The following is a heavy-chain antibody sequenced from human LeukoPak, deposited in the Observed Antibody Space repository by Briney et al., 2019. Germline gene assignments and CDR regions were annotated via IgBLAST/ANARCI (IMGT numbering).Heavy chain of an antibody. J-gene: IGHJ4*02. CDR2: ISAYNGNT. Sequence: ASVKVSCKASGYTFTSYGISWVRQAPGQGLEWMGWISAYNGNTNYAQKLQGRVTMTTDTSTSTAYMELRSLRSDDTAMFYCARDEGYYDSSGYKYYLDYWGQGTLVTVSS. D-gene: IGHD3-22*01. CDR1: GYTFTSYG. V-gene: IGHV1-18*01. CDR3: ARDEGYYDSSGYKYYLDY.